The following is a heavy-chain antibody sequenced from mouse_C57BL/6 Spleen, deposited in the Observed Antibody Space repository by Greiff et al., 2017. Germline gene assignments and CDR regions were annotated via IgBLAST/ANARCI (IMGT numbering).Heavy chain of an antibody. V-gene: IGHV1-64*01. D-gene: IGHD1-1*01. Sequence: QVQLQQPGAELVKPGASVKLSCKASGYTFTSYWMHWVKQRPGQGLEWIGMIHPNSGSTNYNEKFKSKATLTVDKSSSTAYMEHSSLTSEDSAVYYCSRGGYYGSSGWYFDVWGTGTTVTVSS. CDR2: IHPNSGST. J-gene: IGHJ1*03. CDR1: GYTFTSYW. CDR3: SRGGYYGSSGWYFDV.